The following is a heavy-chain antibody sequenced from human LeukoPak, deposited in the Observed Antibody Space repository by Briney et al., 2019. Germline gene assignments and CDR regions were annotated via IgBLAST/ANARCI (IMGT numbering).Heavy chain of an antibody. CDR1: GFTFSSAW. CDR2: INSDGSST. D-gene: IGHD2-21*01. CDR3: TRDYSYATDV. Sequence: GGSLRLSCAASGFTFSSAWMHWVRQTPGKGLVWVSRINSDGSSTNYADSVKGRFTISRDNAKNMVNLQMNSLRAEDTAIYYCTRDYSYATDVWGQGTTVTVSS. J-gene: IGHJ6*02. V-gene: IGHV3-74*01.